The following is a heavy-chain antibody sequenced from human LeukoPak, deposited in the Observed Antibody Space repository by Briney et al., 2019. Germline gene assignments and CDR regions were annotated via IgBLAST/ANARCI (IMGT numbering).Heavy chain of an antibody. J-gene: IGHJ4*02. V-gene: IGHV4-4*02. D-gene: IGHD2-2*01. Sequence: SETLSLTCAVSGDSINREIWWHWVRQPPGRGLEWIGEIHHGGSTYYKPSLRSRVTISVDKSRNHFSLEMNSVTAADTAVYYCAREIPVFFASTLDSWGQGILVTVSS. CDR1: GDSINREIW. CDR2: IHHGGST. CDR3: AREIPVFFASTLDS.